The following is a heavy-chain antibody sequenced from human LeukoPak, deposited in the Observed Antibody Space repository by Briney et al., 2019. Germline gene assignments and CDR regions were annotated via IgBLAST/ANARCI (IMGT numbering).Heavy chain of an antibody. CDR1: GGTFRTYS. J-gene: IGHJ6*03. CDR3: ARVDRYHFYLDV. Sequence: ASVKVSCKASGGTFRTYSVTWVRQAPGQGLEWMGGIIPIFGTPNYAQKFQGRVKVTTDDATGTAYMELSSLMSEDTAIYYCARVDRYHFYLDVWGKGTPVTVSS. V-gene: IGHV1-69*05. CDR2: IIPIFGTP.